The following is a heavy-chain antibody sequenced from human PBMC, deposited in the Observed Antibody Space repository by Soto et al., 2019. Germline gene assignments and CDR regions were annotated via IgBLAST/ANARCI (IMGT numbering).Heavy chain of an antibody. J-gene: IGHJ4*02. D-gene: IGHD6-6*01. CDR3: AREAQDYYFDY. CDR2: VAYSGTT. V-gene: IGHV4-59*01. Sequence: QEQLQESGPGMVKPSETLTLSCTVSRGSISSSYWSWIRQPPGKGLEWIGHVAYSGTTKYNPSLKGRGSISVSSSKRQFSLRLSSVTAADTDDYYCAREAQDYYFDYWGQGILVTVSS. CDR1: RGSISSSY.